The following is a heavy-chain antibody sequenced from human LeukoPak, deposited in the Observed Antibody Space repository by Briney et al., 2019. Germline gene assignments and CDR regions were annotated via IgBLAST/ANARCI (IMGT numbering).Heavy chain of an antibody. CDR2: IYYSGST. CDR1: GGSISSGGYS. CDR3: ARVLLEWFGDPSNDPRFDP. Sequence: KSSQTLSLTCAVSGGSISSGGYSWSWIRQPPGKGLEWIGYIYYSGSTNYNPSLKSRVTISVDTSKNQFSLKLSSVTAADTAVYYCARVLLEWFGDPSNDPRFDPWGQGTLVTVSS. V-gene: IGHV4-61*08. J-gene: IGHJ5*02. D-gene: IGHD3-10*01.